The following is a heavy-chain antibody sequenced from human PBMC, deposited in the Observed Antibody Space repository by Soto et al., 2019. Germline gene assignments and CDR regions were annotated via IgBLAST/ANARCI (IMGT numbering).Heavy chain of an antibody. CDR3: ARGAMGNYYNDY. Sequence: EVQLVESGGGLVQSGGSPRLSCEASGFTFSSYWMHWVRQAPGKGLVWVSRIKGDGISTNYADSVKGRFTISRDNAKDTVFLQMNGLSADDTAVYYCARGAMGNYYNDYWGQGILVTVSS. CDR2: IKGDGIST. J-gene: IGHJ4*02. V-gene: IGHV3-74*01. D-gene: IGHD3-10*01. CDR1: GFTFSSYW.